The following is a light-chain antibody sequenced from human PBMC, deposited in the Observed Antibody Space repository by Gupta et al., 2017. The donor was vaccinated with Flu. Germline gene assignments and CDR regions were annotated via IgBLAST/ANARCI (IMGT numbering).Light chain of an antibody. V-gene: IGLV3-25*03. Sequence: YVYGHQQNTAKPHVLVVYKYSVRTSGVTERVSGSRSGTTVTVTICGFQVDDDADYYCDSATTIGTVVFGGGTKLTVL. CDR3: DSATTIGTVV. CDR1: Y. CDR2: KYS. J-gene: IGLJ2*01.